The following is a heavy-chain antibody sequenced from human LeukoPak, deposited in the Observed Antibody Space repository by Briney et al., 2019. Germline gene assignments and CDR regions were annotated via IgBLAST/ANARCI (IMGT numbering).Heavy chain of an antibody. CDR1: GYNLIELS. D-gene: IGHD3-3*01. V-gene: IGHV1-24*01. CDR2: FDPEDSET. J-gene: IGHJ6*03. Sequence: GASVKVSCKVSGYNLIELSMHWVRLAPGKGLEWMGGFDPEDSETVNAQKFQGRVTITTDESTSTAYMELSSLRSEDTAVYYCASRYYDFWSGYTHYYYYYYMDVWGKGTTVTVSS. CDR3: ASRYYDFWSGYTHYYYYYYMDV.